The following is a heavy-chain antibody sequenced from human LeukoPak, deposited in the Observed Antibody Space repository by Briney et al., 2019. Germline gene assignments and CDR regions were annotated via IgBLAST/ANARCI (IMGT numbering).Heavy chain of an antibody. Sequence: GGSLRLSCAASGFTFSDYWMSWVRQAPGKGLEWLANIKQDGSEKYYVDSVKGRFTISRDNAKNSLHLQMNTLRAEDTAVYYCAKAGYGSGSSSFDQWGQGTLVTVSS. CDR3: AKAGYGSGSSSFDQ. V-gene: IGHV3-7*01. CDR2: IKQDGSEK. D-gene: IGHD3-10*01. CDR1: GFTFSDYW. J-gene: IGHJ4*02.